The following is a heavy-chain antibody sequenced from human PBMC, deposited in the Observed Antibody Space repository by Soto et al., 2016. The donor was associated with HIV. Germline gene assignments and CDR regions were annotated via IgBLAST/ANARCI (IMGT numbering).Heavy chain of an antibody. CDR2: ISGYNGNT. J-gene: IGHJ4*02. D-gene: IGHD3-9*01. V-gene: IGHV1-18*01. CDR1: GYTFTSYG. CDR3: ARGGTVLRYFDWQPPHLFDY. Sequence: QVQLVQSGAEVKKPGASVKVSCKTSGYTFTSYGITWVRQAPGQGLEWMGWISGYNGNTKYVQNLQGRVTMTTDTSTSTAYMELRSLRSDDTAVYYCARGGTVLRYFDWQPPHLFDYWGQGTLVTVSS.